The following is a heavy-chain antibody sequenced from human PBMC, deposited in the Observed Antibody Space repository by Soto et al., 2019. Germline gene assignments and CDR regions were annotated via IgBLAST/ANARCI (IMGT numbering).Heavy chain of an antibody. V-gene: IGHV5-10-1*01. CDR3: ARLYSGTFSFDY. J-gene: IGHJ4*02. CDR2: IDPTDSYT. D-gene: IGHD1-26*01. Sequence: RGESLKISCKGSGYNFITYWISWVRQMPGKGLEWIGRIDPTDSYTNYSPSFQGHVTITADKSISTAYLQWSSLKASDTAIYYCARLYSGTFSFDYWGRGALVTVSS. CDR1: GYNFITYW.